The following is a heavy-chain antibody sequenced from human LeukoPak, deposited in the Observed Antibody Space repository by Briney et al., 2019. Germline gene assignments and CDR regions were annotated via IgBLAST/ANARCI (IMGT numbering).Heavy chain of an antibody. Sequence: SETLSLTCTVSRDSISSSNYYGAWIRQPPGKGLEWIGSIYYSGGTYYNPSLKSRVTISVDTSKNQFSLKLSSVTAADTAVYYCARELTGVAPSYYYYYYMDVWGKGTTVTVSS. CDR1: RDSISSSNYY. CDR2: IYYSGGT. CDR3: ARELTGVAPSYYYYYYMDV. V-gene: IGHV4-39*07. D-gene: IGHD3-3*01. J-gene: IGHJ6*03.